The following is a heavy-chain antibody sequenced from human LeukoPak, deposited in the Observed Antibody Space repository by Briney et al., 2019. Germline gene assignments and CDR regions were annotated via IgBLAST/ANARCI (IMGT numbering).Heavy chain of an antibody. Sequence: RASETLSLTCTVSGGSISSYYWSWIRQPAGKGLEWIGRIYTSGSTNYNPSLKSRVTMSVDTSKNQFSLKLSSVTAADTAVYYCAREYFVTGYYGSGSYYKRGYFGYWGQGTLVTVSS. CDR1: GGSISSYY. J-gene: IGHJ4*02. D-gene: IGHD3-10*01. CDR2: IYTSGST. V-gene: IGHV4-4*07. CDR3: AREYFVTGYYGSGSYYKRGYFGY.